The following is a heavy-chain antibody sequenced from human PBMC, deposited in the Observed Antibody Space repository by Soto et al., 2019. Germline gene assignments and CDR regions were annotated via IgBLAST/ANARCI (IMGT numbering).Heavy chain of an antibody. CDR1: GGSISSYY. CDR3: ARLKFYDSSGYYPLFDN. J-gene: IGHJ4*02. CDR2: IYYTGST. Sequence: TLSLTCTVSGGSISSYYWSWIRQPPGKGLEWIGYIYYTGSTSYSPSLKSRVTISVDTSKNQFSLKLSSVTAADTAVYYCARLKFYDSSGYYPLFDNWGQGTLVTVSS. D-gene: IGHD3-22*01. V-gene: IGHV4-59*08.